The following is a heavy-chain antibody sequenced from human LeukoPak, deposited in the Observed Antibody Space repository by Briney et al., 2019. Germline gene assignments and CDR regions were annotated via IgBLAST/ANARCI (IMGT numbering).Heavy chain of an antibody. J-gene: IGHJ3*02. Sequence: GASVKVSCKASAYTFTAYYIHWVRQAPGQGLEWMGWINPKSGDTKYAQKFQGRVTMTSDTSISTAYVELSRLISDDTAVYYCARDEADSSYNAFDIWGQGTMVTVSS. CDR3: ARDEADSSYNAFDI. CDR2: INPKSGDT. V-gene: IGHV1-2*02. D-gene: IGHD6-19*01. CDR1: AYTFTAYY.